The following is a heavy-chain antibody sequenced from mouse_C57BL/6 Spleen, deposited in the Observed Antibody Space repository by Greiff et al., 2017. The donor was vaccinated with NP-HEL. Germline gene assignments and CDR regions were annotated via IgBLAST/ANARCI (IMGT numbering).Heavy chain of an antibody. CDR1: GYTFTSYW. J-gene: IGHJ4*01. V-gene: IGHV1-55*01. D-gene: IGHD2-4*01. CDR3: ARSSYYDDGAYYAMDY. CDR2: IYPGSGST. Sequence: VQGVESGAELVKPGASVKMSCKASGYTFTSYWITWVKQRPGQGLEWIGDIYPGSGSTNYNEKFKSKATLTVDTSSSTAYMQLSSLTSEDSAVYYCARSSYYDDGAYYAMDYWGQGTSVTVSS.